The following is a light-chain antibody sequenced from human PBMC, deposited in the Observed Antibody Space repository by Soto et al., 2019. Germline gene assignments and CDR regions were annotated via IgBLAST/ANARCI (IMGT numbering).Light chain of an antibody. Sequence: QSVLTQPPSVSAAPGQTVTISCSGSSSNIGNNYVSWYQQFPEAAPKLLIYDNDKRPSGIPDRFSGSKSGTSATLGITGLRTGDEADYYCATWDRSLSAGVFGGGTKLTVL. V-gene: IGLV1-51*01. CDR3: ATWDRSLSAGV. CDR2: DND. J-gene: IGLJ2*01. CDR1: SSNIGNNY.